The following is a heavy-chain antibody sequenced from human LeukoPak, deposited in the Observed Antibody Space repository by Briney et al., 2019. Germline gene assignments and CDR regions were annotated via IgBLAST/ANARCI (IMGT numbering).Heavy chain of an antibody. Sequence: GGSLRLSCAASGFTFSSYEMNWVRQAPGKGLEWVSYISSSGSNIYYADSVKGRFTISRDNAKNSLYLQMNSLRAEDTGVYYCARDPPDYWGQGILVTVSS. CDR1: GFTFSSYE. V-gene: IGHV3-48*03. CDR2: ISSSGSNI. J-gene: IGHJ4*02. CDR3: ARDPPDY.